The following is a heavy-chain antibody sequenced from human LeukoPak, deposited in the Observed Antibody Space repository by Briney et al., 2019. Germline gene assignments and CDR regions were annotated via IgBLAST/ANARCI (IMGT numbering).Heavy chain of an antibody. V-gene: IGHV4-4*09. Sequence: SETLSLTCTVSGVSMSAYQWSWVRQSPEKGLEWIGCINTKGETSYNPSLKSRVTTSVDTSKSQFSLRLTSVTAADTAVYYCTTSNDAKIAPFDHWGQGAPVTVSS. CDR1: GVSMSAYQ. CDR2: INTKGET. CDR3: TTSNDAKIAPFDH. J-gene: IGHJ4*02. D-gene: IGHD2-21*01.